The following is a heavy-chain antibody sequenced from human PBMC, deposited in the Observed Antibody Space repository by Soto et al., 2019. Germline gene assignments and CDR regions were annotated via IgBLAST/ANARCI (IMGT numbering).Heavy chain of an antibody. CDR1: GFTFGPFW. V-gene: IGHV3-74*01. Sequence: GGSLRLSCAASGFTFGPFWMHWVRQAPGKGLVWVSHINSDESSTNYADSVKGRFTISRDNAKNTLYLQMSSLRAEDTAVYYCARDRGYPDAFDIWGRGTMVTVSS. CDR3: ARDRGYPDAFDI. CDR2: INSDESST. D-gene: IGHD5-18*01. J-gene: IGHJ3*02.